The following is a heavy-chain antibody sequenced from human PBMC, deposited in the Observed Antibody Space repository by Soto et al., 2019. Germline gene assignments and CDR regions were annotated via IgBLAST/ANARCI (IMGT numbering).Heavy chain of an antibody. V-gene: IGHV3-33*03. CDR3: ATDGFSKPGYYYGMGV. J-gene: IGHJ6*02. Sequence: GGSLRLSCAASGFSFSNHGMHWVRQAPGKGLEWVAAIWSDASNKYYADSGKGRFTISRDNSKNTLYLQMNTLRAEDTAVHYCATDGFSKPGYYYGMGVWGQGTTVTVSS. D-gene: IGHD3-3*02. CDR2: IWSDASNK. CDR1: GFSFSNHG.